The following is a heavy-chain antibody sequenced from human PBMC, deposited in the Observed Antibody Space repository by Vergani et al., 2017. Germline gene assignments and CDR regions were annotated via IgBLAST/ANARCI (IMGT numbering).Heavy chain of an antibody. V-gene: IGHV1-46*03. CDR2: INPSGGHT. CDR1: GYTFSNYY. J-gene: IGHJ4*02. CDR3: ARGDYGILTGYRY. D-gene: IGHD3-9*01. Sequence: QVQVVQSGAEVKKSGASVKVSCKTSGYTFSNYYMHWVRQAPGQGLEWMGIINPSGGHTNHAQKFQGRVTMTRDTSTSTVYMELSSLISEDTAIYYCARGDYGILTGYRYWGQGTLVTVSA.